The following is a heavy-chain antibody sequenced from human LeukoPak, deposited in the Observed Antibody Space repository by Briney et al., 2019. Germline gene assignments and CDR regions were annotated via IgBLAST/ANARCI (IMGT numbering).Heavy chain of an antibody. CDR2: ISWNSGSI. CDR3: AKDMSGRQLEYYYYGMDV. Sequence: PGGSLRLSCAASGFTFDDYAMHWVRQAPGKGLEWVSGISWNSGSIGYADSVKGRFTISRDNAKNSLYLQMNSLRAEDTALYYCAKDMSGRQLEYYYYGMDVWGQGTTVTVS. J-gene: IGHJ6*02. V-gene: IGHV3-9*01. CDR1: GFTFDDYA. D-gene: IGHD1-1*01.